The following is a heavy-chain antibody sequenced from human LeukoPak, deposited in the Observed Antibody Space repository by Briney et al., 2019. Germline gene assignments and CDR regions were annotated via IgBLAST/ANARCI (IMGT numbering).Heavy chain of an antibody. D-gene: IGHD3-10*01. CDR1: GFTFSDYY. Sequence: PGGSLRLSCAASGFTFSDYYMSWIRQAPGKGLEWVSYISSSGSTIYYADSVKGRFTISRGNAKNSLYLQMNSLRAEDTAVYYCASIPLLWFGELFPDYWGQGTLVTVSS. J-gene: IGHJ4*02. CDR3: ASIPLLWFGELFPDY. V-gene: IGHV3-11*04. CDR2: ISSSGSTI.